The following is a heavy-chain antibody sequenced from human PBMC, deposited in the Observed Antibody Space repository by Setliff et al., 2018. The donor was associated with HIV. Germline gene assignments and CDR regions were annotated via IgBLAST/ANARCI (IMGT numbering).Heavy chain of an antibody. CDR1: GVSLSGYY. CDR3: ARGRDYVWGNYDSSGYFLNWFDP. D-gene: IGHD3-22*01. CDR2: IDHSGNT. J-gene: IGHJ5*02. Sequence: SETLSLTCAVYGVSLSGYYGSWIRQPPGKGLEWIGEIDHSGNTNYNPSLKSRVTVSIDTSKNQFSLKLSSVTAADTAMYYCARGRDYVWGNYDSSGYFLNWFDPWGQGTLVTVSS. V-gene: IGHV4-34*01.